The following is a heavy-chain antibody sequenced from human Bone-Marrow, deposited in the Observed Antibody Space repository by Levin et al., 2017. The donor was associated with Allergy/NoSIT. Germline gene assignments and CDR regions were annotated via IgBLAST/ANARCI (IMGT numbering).Heavy chain of an antibody. D-gene: IGHD3-10*01. CDR1: GYSFTGYY. CDR3: ARGYYGSGSFPSGP. Sequence: VASVKVSCKASGYSFTGYYMHWVRQAPGQGLEWMGWINPYSGDTNYAQNFQGRVTLTGDTSISTAYMELSSLRSDDTAVYFCARGYYGSGSFPSGPWGQGTLVTVSS. V-gene: IGHV1-2*02. J-gene: IGHJ5*02. CDR2: INPYSGDT.